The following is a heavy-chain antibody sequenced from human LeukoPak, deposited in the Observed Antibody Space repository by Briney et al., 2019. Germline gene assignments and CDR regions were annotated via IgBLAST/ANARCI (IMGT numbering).Heavy chain of an antibody. J-gene: IGHJ3*02. V-gene: IGHV4-59*01. CDR2: IYYSGST. CDR1: GGSISSYY. D-gene: IGHD1-1*01. Sequence: SETLSLTCTVSGGSISSYYWSWIRQPPGKGLEWIGYIYYSGSTNYNPSLKSRVTISVNTSKNQFSLKLSSVTAADTAVYYCASSTTGTTYAFDIWGQGTMVTVSS. CDR3: ASSTTGTTYAFDI.